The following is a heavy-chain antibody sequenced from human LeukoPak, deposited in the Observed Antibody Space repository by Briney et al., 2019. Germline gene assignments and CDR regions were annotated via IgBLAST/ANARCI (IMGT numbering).Heavy chain of an antibody. J-gene: IGHJ3*01. V-gene: IGHV3-48*01. CDR1: GFTFSDYS. D-gene: IGHD3-16*01. CDR2: ISSSSSTI. CDR3: VRVGGAFDL. Sequence: GGSLRLSCAASGFTFSDYSMNWVRQAPGKGLEWISYISSSSSTIYYADSVKGRFTISRDNARKSLYMQMNSLRAEDTAVYYCVRVGGAFDLWGQGTRVSVSS.